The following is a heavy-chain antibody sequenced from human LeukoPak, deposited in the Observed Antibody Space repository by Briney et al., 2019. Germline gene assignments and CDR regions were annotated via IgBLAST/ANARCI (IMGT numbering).Heavy chain of an antibody. CDR3: ANPSGYCSGGTCHLDY. J-gene: IGHJ4*02. CDR1: GFTFSRYA. V-gene: IGHV3-23*01. Sequence: PGGSLRLSCAASGFTFSRYAMTWVRPAPARGLNWVSTISGNGGSTYYGDSVQGRFTIFRDNSKNTLYLQMNTLRAEVTAISYCANPSGYCSGGTCHLDYWGQGTLVTVSS. D-gene: IGHD2-15*01. CDR2: ISGNGGST.